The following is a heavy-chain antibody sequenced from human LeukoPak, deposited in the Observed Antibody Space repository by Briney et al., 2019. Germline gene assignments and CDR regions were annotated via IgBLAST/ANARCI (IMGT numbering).Heavy chain of an antibody. V-gene: IGHV1-2*02. J-gene: IGHJ4*02. CDR3: ARAVTGTGGLDY. CDR1: GYTFIGYY. CDR2: INPHSGDT. D-gene: IGHD6-19*01. Sequence: ASVKVSCKASGYTFIGYYMYWGRQAPGQGLEWMGWINPHSGDTRYAQKFQGRVTMTRDTSINTAYMELSSLRSDDTAVYYCARAVTGTGGLDYWGQGTLVTVSS.